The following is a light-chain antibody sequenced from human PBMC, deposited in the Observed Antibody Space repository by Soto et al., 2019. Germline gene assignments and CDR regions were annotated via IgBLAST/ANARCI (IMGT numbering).Light chain of an antibody. CDR2: EVS. J-gene: IGLJ2*01. V-gene: IGLV2-14*01. CDR1: SGDVGGYNF. CDR3: SSYTSSSTLVL. Sequence: QSVLTQPASVSGSPGQSITISCTGTSGDVGGYNFVSWYQQHPGKAPKLIIYEVSNRPSGVSNRCSGSKSGNTASLTISGLQAEDEADYYCSSYTSSSTLVLFCGGTKLTVL.